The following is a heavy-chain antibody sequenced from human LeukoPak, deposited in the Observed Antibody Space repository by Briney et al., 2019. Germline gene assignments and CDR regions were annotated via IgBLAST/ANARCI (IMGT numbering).Heavy chain of an antibody. D-gene: IGHD6-19*01. CDR3: ARHQAFGAVAGPYAFDI. V-gene: IGHV1-69*05. CDR2: IIPIFGTA. Sequence: SVKVSCKASGGTFSSYAISWVRQAPGQGLEWMGGIIPIFGTANYAQKFQGRVAITTDESTSTAYVELSSLRSEDTAVYYCARHQAFGAVAGPYAFDIWGQGTMVTVSS. J-gene: IGHJ3*02. CDR1: GGTFSSYA.